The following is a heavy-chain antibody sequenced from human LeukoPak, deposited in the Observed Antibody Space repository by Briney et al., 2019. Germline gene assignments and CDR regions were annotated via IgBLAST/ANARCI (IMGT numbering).Heavy chain of an antibody. V-gene: IGHV3-11*01. CDR1: GFNFRDYY. D-gene: IGHD3-22*01. CDR2: SSGSGSTI. Sequence: PGGSLRLSCVASGFNFRDYYMAWIRQAPGKGLEWLSYSSGSGSTIYYVDSVKGRFTISRDNAKNSLYLQMNSLRTEDTAVYSCARYYYDSSGYYYFDYWGKGTLVTVSS. CDR3: ARYYYDSSGYYYFDY. J-gene: IGHJ4*02.